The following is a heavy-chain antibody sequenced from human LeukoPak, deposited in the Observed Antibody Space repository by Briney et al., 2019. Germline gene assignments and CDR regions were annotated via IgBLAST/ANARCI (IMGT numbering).Heavy chain of an antibody. CDR3: ATGYPHYYDSSGYYYWFDP. CDR2: ISAYNGNT. CDR1: GYTFTSYG. J-gene: IGHJ5*02. V-gene: IGHV1-18*01. Sequence: GASVKVSCKASGYTFTSYGISWVRQAPGQGLEWMGWISAYNGNTNYAQKFQGRVTMTEDTSTDTAYMELSSLRSEDTAVYYCATGYPHYYDSSGYYYWFDPWGQGTLVTVSS. D-gene: IGHD3-22*01.